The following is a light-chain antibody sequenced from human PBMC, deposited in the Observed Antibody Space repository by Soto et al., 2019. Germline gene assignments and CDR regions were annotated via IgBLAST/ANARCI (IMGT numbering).Light chain of an antibody. Sequence: EIVMTQSPGTLSVSPGERATLSCRASQSVSSNLAWYQQKPGQAPRLLIYGASTRATGIPARFSGSRSGTEFTPTYSSLQSEDFAVYYCQQYNNWPRTFGQGTKVEIK. J-gene: IGKJ1*01. CDR1: QSVSSN. CDR3: QQYNNWPRT. CDR2: GAS. V-gene: IGKV3-15*01.